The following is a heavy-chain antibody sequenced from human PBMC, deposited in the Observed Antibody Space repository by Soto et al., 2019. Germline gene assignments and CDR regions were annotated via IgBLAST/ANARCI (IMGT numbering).Heavy chain of an antibody. CDR3: ARRYCSGGSCYSLWDFDY. Sequence: SVKVSCKASGGTFSSYTISWVRQAPGQGLECMGRIIPILGIANYAQKFQGRVTITADKSTSTAYMELSSLRSEDTAVYYCARRYCSGGSCYSLWDFDYWGQGTLVTVSS. D-gene: IGHD2-15*01. CDR2: IIPILGIA. CDR1: GGTFSSYT. V-gene: IGHV1-69*02. J-gene: IGHJ4*02.